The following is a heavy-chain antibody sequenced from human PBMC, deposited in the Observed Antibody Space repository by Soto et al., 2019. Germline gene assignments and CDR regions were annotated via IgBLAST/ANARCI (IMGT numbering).Heavy chain of an antibody. V-gene: IGHV3-23*01. J-gene: IGHJ4*02. Sequence: PGGSLRLSCAASGFTFSSYAMSWVRQAPGKGLEWVSAISGSGGSTYYADSVKGRFTISRDNSKNTLYLQMNSLRAEDTAVYYCAKDLASKSDFESRDGYNFDYWGQGTLVTVSS. CDR2: ISGSGGST. CDR1: GFTFSSYA. D-gene: IGHD5-12*01. CDR3: AKDLASKSDFESRDGYNFDY.